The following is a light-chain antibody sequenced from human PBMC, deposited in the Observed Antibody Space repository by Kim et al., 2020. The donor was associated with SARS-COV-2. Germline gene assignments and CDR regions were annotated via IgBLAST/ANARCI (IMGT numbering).Light chain of an antibody. Sequence: ASAGDRVPITCRASQPIGRWLAWYQLKPGKAPNLLISHASTLQSGVPSRFSAYGFETEFTLTISSLQPDDFATYYCQAYNNDSGAFGQGTKVDIK. CDR1: QPIGRW. J-gene: IGKJ1*01. CDR3: QAYNNDSGA. V-gene: IGKV1-5*03. CDR2: HAS.